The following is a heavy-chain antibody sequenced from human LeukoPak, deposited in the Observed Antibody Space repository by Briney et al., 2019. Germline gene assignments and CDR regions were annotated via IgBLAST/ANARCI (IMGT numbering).Heavy chain of an antibody. CDR2: ISGSGGST. J-gene: IGHJ4*02. V-gene: IGHV3-23*01. D-gene: IGHD3-16*02. CDR1: GFTFSSYA. CDR3: ATPLYDYVWGSYRY. Sequence: GGSLRLSCAASGFTFSSYAMSWVRQAPGKGLEWVSAISGSGGSTYYADSVKGRFTISRDNSKNTLYLHMNSLRAEDTAAYYCATPLYDYVWGSYRYWGQGTLVTVSS.